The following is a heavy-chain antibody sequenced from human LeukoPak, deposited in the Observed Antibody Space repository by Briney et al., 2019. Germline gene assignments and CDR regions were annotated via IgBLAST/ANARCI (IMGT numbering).Heavy chain of an antibody. CDR1: GYSFTSYW. V-gene: IGHV5-10-1*01. Sequence: GESLKISCKGSGYSFTSYWISWVRRMPGKGLEWMGRIDPSDSYTNYSPSFQGHVTISADKSISTAYLQWSSLKASDTAMYYCARHRGYCSSTSCYTYWYFDLWGRGTLVTVSS. CDR2: IDPSDSYT. CDR3: ARHRGYCSSTSCYTYWYFDL. J-gene: IGHJ2*01. D-gene: IGHD2-2*02.